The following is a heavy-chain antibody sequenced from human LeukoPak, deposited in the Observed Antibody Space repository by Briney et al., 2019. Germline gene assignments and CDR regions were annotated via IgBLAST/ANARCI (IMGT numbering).Heavy chain of an antibody. J-gene: IGHJ2*01. CDR3: ARDRAEYEYGGITHWYSDL. D-gene: IGHD4-23*01. CDR1: GGSFSGYY. Sequence: SETLFLTCAVYGGSFSGYYWSWIRQPPGKGLEWIGEINHSGSTNYNPSLKSRVTISVDTSKNQFSLKLRSVTAADTAVYFCARDRAEYEYGGITHWYSDLWGRGTQVTVSS. CDR2: INHSGST. V-gene: IGHV4-34*01.